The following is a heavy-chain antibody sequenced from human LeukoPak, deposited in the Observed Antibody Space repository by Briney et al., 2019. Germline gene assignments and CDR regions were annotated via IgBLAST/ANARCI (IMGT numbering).Heavy chain of an antibody. V-gene: IGHV3-11*01. CDR3: ARTLENYYYYGMDV. Sequence: GRSLRLSCAASGFTFSDYYMSCIRQAPGKGLEWVSYISSSGSTIYYADSVKGRFTISRDNAKNSLYLQMNSLRAEDTAVYYCARTLENYYYYGMDVWGQGTTVTVSS. CDR1: GFTFSDYY. CDR2: ISSSGSTI. J-gene: IGHJ6*02. D-gene: IGHD3-3*01.